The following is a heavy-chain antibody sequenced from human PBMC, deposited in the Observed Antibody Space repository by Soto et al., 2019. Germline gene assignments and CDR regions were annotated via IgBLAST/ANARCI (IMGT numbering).Heavy chain of an antibody. Sequence: EVQLVESGGGLVQPGGSLRLSCAASGFTVSSNYMSWVRQAPGKGLEWVSVIYSGGSTYYADSVKGRFTISRDNSKNPRERQMNSRRAEDTAVYYCARVNDCSSTSGPYTRVYDYYMDVGGKGTTVTVSS. V-gene: IGHV3-66*01. CDR3: ARVNDCSSTSGPYTRVYDYYMDV. D-gene: IGHD2-2*01. J-gene: IGHJ6*03. CDR1: GFTVSSNY. CDR2: IYSGGST.